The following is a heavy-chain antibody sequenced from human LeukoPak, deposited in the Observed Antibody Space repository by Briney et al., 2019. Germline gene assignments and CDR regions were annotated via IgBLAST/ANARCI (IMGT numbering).Heavy chain of an antibody. CDR3: AKGPYGSGSTYFDY. CDR1: GFTFDDYA. D-gene: IGHD3-10*01. V-gene: IGHV3-9*01. J-gene: IGHJ4*02. Sequence: GGSLRLSCAASGFTFDDYAMHWVRQAPGKGLEWVSGISWNSGSIGYADSVKGRFTISRDNAKNSLYLQMNSLGAEDTALYYCAKGPYGSGSTYFDYWGQGTLVTVSS. CDR2: ISWNSGSI.